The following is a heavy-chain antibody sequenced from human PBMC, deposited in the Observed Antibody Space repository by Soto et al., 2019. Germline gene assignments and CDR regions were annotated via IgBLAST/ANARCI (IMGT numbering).Heavy chain of an antibody. CDR2: IYYSGST. V-gene: IGHV4-31*03. CDR3: AREAARPFHPDY. CDR1: GGSISSGGYY. D-gene: IGHD6-6*01. Sequence: QVQLQESGPGLVKPSQTLSLTCTVSGGSISSGGYYWSWIRQHPGKGLEWIGYIYYSGSTYYNPSLKSRVTISVDTSKNQFSLKLSAVTAADTAVYYCAREAARPFHPDYWGQGTLVTVSS. J-gene: IGHJ4*02.